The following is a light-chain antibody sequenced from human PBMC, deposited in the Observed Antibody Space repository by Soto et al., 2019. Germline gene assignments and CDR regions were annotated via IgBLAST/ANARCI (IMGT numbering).Light chain of an antibody. CDR2: GAS. J-gene: IGKJ1*01. V-gene: IGKV3-20*01. CDR1: QGVSRNY. Sequence: EVVLTQSPGTLSLSPGERATLSCMASQGVSRNYLAWYQQKPGQAPRLLIYGASSRATGKTDRFSGSGSGTEFTLTISRLEPEDFAVYYCQYGTSLTWTFGQGTKVDIK. CDR3: QYGTSLTWT.